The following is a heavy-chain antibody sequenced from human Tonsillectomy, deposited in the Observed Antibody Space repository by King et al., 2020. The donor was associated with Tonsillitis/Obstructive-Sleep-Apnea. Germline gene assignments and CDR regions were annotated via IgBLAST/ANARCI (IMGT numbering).Heavy chain of an antibody. V-gene: IGHV3-9*01. CDR2: ISWNSGSK. CDR3: AKDLIRAVSGTPADAFDI. CDR1: GFTFDDYA. Sequence: VQLVESGGGLVQPGRSLRLSCAASGFTFDDYAMYWVRQAPGKGLEWVSGISWNSGSKVYADSVKGRFTISRDNAKNSLYLQMNSLRAEDTALYYCAKDLIRAVSGTPADAFDIWGQGTMVTVSS. J-gene: IGHJ3*02. D-gene: IGHD2-2*01.